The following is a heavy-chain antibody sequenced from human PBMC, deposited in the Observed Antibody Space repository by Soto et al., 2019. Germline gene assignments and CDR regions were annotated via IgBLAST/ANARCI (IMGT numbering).Heavy chain of an antibody. J-gene: IGHJ6*02. V-gene: IGHV3-23*01. CDR1: GFTFSSYA. D-gene: IGHD2-15*01. CDR2: ISGSGGST. Sequence: EVQLLESGGGLVQPGGSLRLSCAASGFTFSSYAMSWVRQAPGKGLEWVSAISGSGGSTYYADSVKGRFTISRDNSKNTLYLQMNSLRSEDTAVYYCAHTGVVVPSDYGMDVWGQGTTVTVSS. CDR3: AHTGVVVPSDYGMDV.